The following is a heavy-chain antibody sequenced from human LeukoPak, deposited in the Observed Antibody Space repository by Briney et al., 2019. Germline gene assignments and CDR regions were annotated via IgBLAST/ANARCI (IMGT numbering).Heavy chain of an antibody. Sequence: PGGSLRLSCSAXXXPFSSYAMHXVXQXXXXXXXXXSAISDSGGRTYYADSVQGRFTISRDNPMNTLYLQMSSLRAEDTAVYFXVRGYSFGPYGMDVWGQGTTVTVSS. V-gene: IGHV3-64D*09. CDR3: VRGYSFGPYGMDV. J-gene: IGHJ6*02. D-gene: IGHD2-15*01. CDR1: XXPFSSYA. CDR2: ISDSGGRT.